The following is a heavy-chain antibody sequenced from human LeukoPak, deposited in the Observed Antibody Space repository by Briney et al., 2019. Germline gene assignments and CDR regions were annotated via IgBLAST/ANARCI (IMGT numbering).Heavy chain of an antibody. CDR1: GFTFSSYS. J-gene: IGHJ6*02. CDR2: ISSSSSYI. V-gene: IGHV3-21*01. Sequence: GGSLRLSCAASGFTFSSYSMNWVRQAPGKGLEWVSSISSSSSYIYYADSVKGRFTISRDNAKNSLYLQMNSLGAEDTAVYYCARDGGYCSSTSCYYGMDVWGQGTTVTVSS. CDR3: ARDGGYCSSTSCYYGMDV. D-gene: IGHD2-2*03.